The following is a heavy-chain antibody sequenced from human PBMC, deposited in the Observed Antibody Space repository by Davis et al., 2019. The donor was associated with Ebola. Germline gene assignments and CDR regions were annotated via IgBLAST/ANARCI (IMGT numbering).Heavy chain of an antibody. Sequence: GESLKISCAASGFTFSSYWMSWVRQAPGKGLEWVANIKQDGSEKYYADSVKGRFTISRDNSKNTLYLQMNSLRAEDTAVYYCVLVVVPTDFDYWGQGTLVTVSS. V-gene: IGHV3-7*03. D-gene: IGHD3-22*01. CDR1: GFTFSSYW. J-gene: IGHJ4*02. CDR3: VLVVVPTDFDY. CDR2: IKQDGSEK.